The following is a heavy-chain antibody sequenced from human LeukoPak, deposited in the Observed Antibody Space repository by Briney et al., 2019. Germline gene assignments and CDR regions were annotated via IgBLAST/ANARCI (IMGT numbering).Heavy chain of an antibody. Sequence: GGPLRLSCAASGFTFSSYAMSWVRQAPGEGLEWVSAISGSGGSTYYADSVKGRFTISRDNFKNTLYLQMNSLRAEDTAVYYCAKDPPYYYGSGSYRGDWGQGTLVTVSS. CDR3: AKDPPYYYGSGSYRGD. J-gene: IGHJ4*02. V-gene: IGHV3-23*01. CDR2: ISGSGGST. D-gene: IGHD3-10*01. CDR1: GFTFSSYA.